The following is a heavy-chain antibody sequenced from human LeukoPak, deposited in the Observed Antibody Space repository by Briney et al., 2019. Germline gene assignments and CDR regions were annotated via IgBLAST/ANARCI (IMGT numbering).Heavy chain of an antibody. J-gene: IGHJ6*03. D-gene: IGHD6-6*01. V-gene: IGHV3-20*04. CDR3: ARERLVDYSFYYMDV. Sequence: GGSLRLSCAASGFIFYDYAMSWVRQAPGKGLEWVSGLNWNGDNTRYADSVKGRFTISRDNAKNSLYLQMNSLRAEDTALYYCARERLVDYSFYYMDVWGKGTSVTVSS. CDR2: LNWNGDNT. CDR1: GFIFYDYA.